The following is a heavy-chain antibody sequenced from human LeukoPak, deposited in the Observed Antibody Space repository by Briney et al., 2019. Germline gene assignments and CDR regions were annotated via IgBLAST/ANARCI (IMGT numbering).Heavy chain of an antibody. V-gene: IGHV1-46*01. CDR3: ARGDYDRSGYFDY. J-gene: IGHJ4*02. CDR1: RYTFPSYY. D-gene: IGHD3-22*01. Sequence: ASVNLSCKLSRYTFPSYYMHWVRQAPGHGLEGRRILNPSGGSTSYAQKSQGRVTMTRETSTSTVYMALSSLRSEDTAVYYCARGDYDRSGYFDYWGQGTLVTVSS. CDR2: LNPSGGST.